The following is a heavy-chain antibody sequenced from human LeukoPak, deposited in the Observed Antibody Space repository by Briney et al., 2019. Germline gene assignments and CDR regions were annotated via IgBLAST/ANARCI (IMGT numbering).Heavy chain of an antibody. J-gene: IGHJ6*03. CDR1: GGSISSGSYY. D-gene: IGHD5-18*01. CDR2: IYTGGST. Sequence: PSETLSLTCTVSGGSISSGSYYWSWIRQPAGKGLEWIGRIYTGGSTNYNPSLKSRVTISVDTSKNQLSLKLSSVTAADTAVYYCARDGHGYSYGYVRSYYYYYYMDVWGKGTTVTVSS. CDR3: ARDGHGYSYGYVRSYYYYYYMDV. V-gene: IGHV4-61*02.